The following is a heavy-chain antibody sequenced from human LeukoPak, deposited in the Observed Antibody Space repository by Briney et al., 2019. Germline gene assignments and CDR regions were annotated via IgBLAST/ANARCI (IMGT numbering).Heavy chain of an antibody. J-gene: IGHJ4*02. CDR1: GFTFSSYA. CDR3: VKGLRYYDSSDTFDY. V-gene: IGHV3-64D*06. D-gene: IGHD3-22*01. Sequence: GGSLRLSCSASGFTFSSYAMHWVRQAPGKGLEYVSAISSNGDSTYYADSVKGRFTISRDNSKNTLYLQMSSLRAEDTAVYYCVKGLRYYDSSDTFDYWGQGTLVTVPS. CDR2: ISSNGDST.